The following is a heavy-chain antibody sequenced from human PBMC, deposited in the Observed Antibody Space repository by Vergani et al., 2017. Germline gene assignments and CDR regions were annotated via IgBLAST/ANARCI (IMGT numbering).Heavy chain of an antibody. J-gene: IGHJ5*02. CDR2: IYYSGST. V-gene: IGHV4-39*07. CDR3: ARFRVLRGYCSSTSCPNWFDP. D-gene: IGHD2-2*01. CDR1: GGSISSGGYY. Sequence: QVQLQESGPGLVKPSQTLSLTCTVSGGSISSGGYYWSWIRQHPGKGLEWIGSIYYSGSTYYNPSLKSRVTISVDTSKNQFSLKLSSVTAADTAVYYCARFRVLRGYCSSTSCPNWFDPWGQGTLVTVSS.